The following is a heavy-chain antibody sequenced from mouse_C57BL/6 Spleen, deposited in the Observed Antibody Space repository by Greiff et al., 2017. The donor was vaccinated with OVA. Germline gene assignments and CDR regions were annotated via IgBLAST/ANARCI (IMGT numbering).Heavy chain of an antibody. Sequence: ASGHCLFSPSQSLSITCTVSVSSLTSYPISWVRQPPGKGLEWLGVIWTGGGTNYNSALKSRLSISKDNSKSQVFLKMNSLQTDDTARYYCARNTPFPSGPMDYWGQGTSVTVSS. CDR2: IWTGGGT. CDR3: ARNTPFPSGPMDY. CDR1: VSSLTSYP. D-gene: IGHD3-2*02. J-gene: IGHJ4*01. V-gene: IGHV2-9-1*01.